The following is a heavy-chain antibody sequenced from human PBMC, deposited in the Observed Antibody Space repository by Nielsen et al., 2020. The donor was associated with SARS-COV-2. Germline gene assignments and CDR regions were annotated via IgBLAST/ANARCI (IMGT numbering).Heavy chain of an antibody. CDR1: GYTFTGYY. CDR3: ATVSSSSWGFDY. V-gene: IGHV1-2*02. Sequence: ASVKVSCKASGYTFTGYYMHWVRQAPGQGLEWMGWINPNSGGTNYAQKFQGRVTMTRDTSISTAYMELSRLRSDDTAVYYCATVSSSSWGFDYWGQGTLVTVSS. J-gene: IGHJ4*02. D-gene: IGHD6-13*01. CDR2: INPNSGGT.